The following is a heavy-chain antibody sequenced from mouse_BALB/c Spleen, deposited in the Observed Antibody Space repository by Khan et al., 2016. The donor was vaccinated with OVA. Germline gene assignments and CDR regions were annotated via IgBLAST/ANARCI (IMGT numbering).Heavy chain of an antibody. J-gene: IGHJ3*01. CDR2: IWSGGST. CDR1: GFSLTTYG. CDR3: ARSSYRYDFTY. D-gene: IGHD2-12*01. V-gene: IGHV2-2*01. Sequence: VQLKESGPGLVQPSQSLSITCTVAGFSLTTYGIHWVRQSPGKGLEWLGVIWSGGSTDSNAPFKSRLSISKDNSKSQVFFKMNSLQADDTAISYCARSSYRYDFTYWGQGTLVTVAA.